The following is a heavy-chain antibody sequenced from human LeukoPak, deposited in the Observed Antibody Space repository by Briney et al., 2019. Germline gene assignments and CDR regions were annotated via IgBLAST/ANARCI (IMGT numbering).Heavy chain of an antibody. D-gene: IGHD2-15*01. CDR2: IYYSGST. CDR3: ARVYGDYSTVAF. CDR1: GGSFTASSYY. V-gene: IGHV4-39*07. J-gene: IGHJ4*02. Sequence: SETLSLTCIVSGGSFTASSYYWGWVRQPPGKGLECIGSIYYSGSTFYNPSLKSRLTISIDRTKPQFSLSLSSVTAADTAIYYCARVYGDYSTVAFWGQGTLVTVSS.